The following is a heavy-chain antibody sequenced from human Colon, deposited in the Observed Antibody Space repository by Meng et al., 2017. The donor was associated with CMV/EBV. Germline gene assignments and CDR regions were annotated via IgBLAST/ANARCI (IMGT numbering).Heavy chain of an antibody. V-gene: IGHV3-21*01. Sequence: GGSLRLSCVGSGFTFSNSYTMHWVRQAPGRGLEWVSSVSSSSTYIYYADSVRGRFTISRDNAKNSLYLQMNSLRAEDTAVYYCARGNGGFDYWGQGTLVTVSS. CDR3: ARGNGGFDY. D-gene: IGHD2-8*01. CDR2: VSSSSTYI. CDR1: GFTFSNSYT. J-gene: IGHJ4*02.